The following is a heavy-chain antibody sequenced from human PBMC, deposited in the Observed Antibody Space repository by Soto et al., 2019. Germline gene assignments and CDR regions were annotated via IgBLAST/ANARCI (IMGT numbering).Heavy chain of an antibody. Sequence: SETLSRTSTVSRCPTSRSNYFWGWIRQPPGKGLEWIGSIYYSGYTYYNPSLKSRVTISVDTSKNQFSLKLSSVTAADTAVYYCARPSGSYLYYFDYWGQG. CDR1: RCPTSRSNYF. D-gene: IGHD1-26*01. J-gene: IGHJ4*02. CDR2: IYYSGYT. CDR3: ARPSGSYLYYFDY. V-gene: IGHV4-39*01.